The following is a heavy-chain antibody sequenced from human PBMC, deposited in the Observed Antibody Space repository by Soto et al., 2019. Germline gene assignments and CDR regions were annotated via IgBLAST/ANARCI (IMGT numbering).Heavy chain of an antibody. J-gene: IGHJ4*02. CDR2: IWYDGSNK. CDR3: ARDGSGSSHPLDY. V-gene: IGHV3-33*01. CDR1: GFTFSSYG. D-gene: IGHD3-22*01. Sequence: QVQLVESGGGVVQPGRSLRLSCAASGFTFSSYGMHWVRQAPGKGLEWVAVIWYDGSNKYYADSVKGRFTISRDNSKNTLYLQMNSLRAEDTAVYYCARDGSGSSHPLDYWGQGTLVTVSS.